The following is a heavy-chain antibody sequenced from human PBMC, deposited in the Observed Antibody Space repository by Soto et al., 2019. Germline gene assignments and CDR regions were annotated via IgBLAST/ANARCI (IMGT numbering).Heavy chain of an antibody. CDR2: ISGSGTST. Sequence: VALRLSCAASGFTFSSYAMSWVRQAPGKGLEWVSGISGSGTSTYYADSVKGRCTISRDNSKNTLYLQMNSLRAEDTAVYYCAKDRDITTLTKNRGVFAYWGQRSLVTVSS. V-gene: IGHV3-23*01. CDR1: GFTFSSYA. D-gene: IGHD4-17*01. J-gene: IGHJ4*02. CDR3: AKDRDITTLTKNRGVFAY.